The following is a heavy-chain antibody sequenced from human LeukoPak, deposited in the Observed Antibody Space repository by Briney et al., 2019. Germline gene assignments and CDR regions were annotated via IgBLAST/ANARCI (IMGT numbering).Heavy chain of an antibody. V-gene: IGHV4-38-2*02. CDR3: ARVVDRYYDSSGYPQPNWFDP. Sequence: SETLSLTCTVSGYSISTDYYWGWIRQPPGKGLEWIGSIYHSGSTYYNPSLKSRVTISVDTSKNQFSLKLSSVTAADTAVYYCARVVDRYYDSSGYPQPNWFDPWGQGTLVTVSS. CDR1: GYSISTDYY. CDR2: IYHSGST. J-gene: IGHJ5*02. D-gene: IGHD3-22*01.